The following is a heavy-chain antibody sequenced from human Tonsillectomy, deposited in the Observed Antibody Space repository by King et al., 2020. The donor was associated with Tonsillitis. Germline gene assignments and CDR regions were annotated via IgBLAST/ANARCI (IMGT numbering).Heavy chain of an antibody. J-gene: IGHJ3*02. D-gene: IGHD6-13*01. CDR1: GFTFSDYY. CDR2: ISSSSSYT. Sequence: VQLVESGGGLVKPGGSLRLSCAASGFTFSDYYMSWIRQAPGKGLEWVSYISSSSSYTNYADSVKGRFTISRDNAKNSLYLQMNSLRAEDTAVYYCARGYSSSWYDAFDIWGQGTMVTVSS. CDR3: ARGYSSSWYDAFDI. V-gene: IGHV3-11*05.